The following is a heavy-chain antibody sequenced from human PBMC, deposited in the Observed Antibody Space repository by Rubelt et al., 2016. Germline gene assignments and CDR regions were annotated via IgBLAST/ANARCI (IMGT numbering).Heavy chain of an antibody. V-gene: IGHV3-48*04. CDR2: ISSSSSTI. Sequence: WAASGFTFSSYAMSWVRQAPGKGLEWVSYISSSSSTIYYADSVKGRFTISRDNAKNSLYLQMNSLRAEDTAVYYCARDSPGALCSGGSCYSPYFGYWGQGTLVTVSS. J-gene: IGHJ4*02. CDR3: ARDSPGALCSGGSCYSPYFGY. CDR1: GFTFSSYA. D-gene: IGHD2-15*01.